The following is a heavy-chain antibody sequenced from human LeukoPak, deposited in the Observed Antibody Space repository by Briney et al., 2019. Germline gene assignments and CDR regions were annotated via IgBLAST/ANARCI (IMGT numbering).Heavy chain of an antibody. D-gene: IGHD6-19*01. J-gene: IGHJ4*02. CDR3: ARVRQWLVLGYFDY. Sequence: GSSVKVSCKASGGTFSSYAISWVRQAPGQGLEWMGGIIPIFGTANYAQKFQGRVTITTDESTSTAYTELSSLRSEDTAVYYCARVRQWLVLGYFDYWGQGTLVTVSS. V-gene: IGHV1-69*05. CDR1: GGTFSSYA. CDR2: IIPIFGTA.